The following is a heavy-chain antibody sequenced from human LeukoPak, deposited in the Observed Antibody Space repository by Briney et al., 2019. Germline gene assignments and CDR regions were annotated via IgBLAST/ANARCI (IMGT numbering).Heavy chain of an antibody. CDR3: AIGGRSDSRGYYFLDGFDI. J-gene: IGHJ3*02. D-gene: IGHD3-22*01. Sequence: SETLSLTCTISGGSISHYYGSWIRQPPGKGLQWIGYIHHSGSTSYNPSLKSRVTISADTSKNQFSLRLRSVTAADTAVYYCAIGGRSDSRGYYFLDGFDIWGPGTMVTVSS. CDR2: IHHSGST. CDR1: GGSISHYY. V-gene: IGHV4-59*01.